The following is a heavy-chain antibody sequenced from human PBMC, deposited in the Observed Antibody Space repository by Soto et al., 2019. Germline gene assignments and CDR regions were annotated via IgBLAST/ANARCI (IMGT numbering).Heavy chain of an antibody. CDR1: CYTFTSYS. V-gene: IGHV1-18*01. D-gene: IGHD2-2*01. J-gene: IGHJ5*02. CDR2: INVYNGNK. CDR3: ARDLAVGWFDP. Sequence: QVQLVQSGAEVKKPGASVKVSCKTSCYTFTSYSISWVRQAPGQGLEWMGWINVYNGNKKYAQNLQGRVTMTTDTSTSTAYMELRSLRSDDTAVYDCARDLAVGWFDPWGQGTLVTVSS.